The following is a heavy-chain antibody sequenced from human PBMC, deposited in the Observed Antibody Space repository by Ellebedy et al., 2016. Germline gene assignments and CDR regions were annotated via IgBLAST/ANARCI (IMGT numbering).Heavy chain of an antibody. V-gene: IGHV3-21*01. Sequence: GGSLRLSCTASGFTFSSYSMNWVRQAPGKGLEWVSSISSSSSYIYYADSVKGRFIISRDNAKNSLYLQMNSLRAEDTAVYYCARDLTGYYSTGWYFDLWGRGTLVTVSS. CDR2: ISSSSSYI. J-gene: IGHJ2*01. CDR1: GFTFSSYS. D-gene: IGHD3-9*01. CDR3: ARDLTGYYSTGWYFDL.